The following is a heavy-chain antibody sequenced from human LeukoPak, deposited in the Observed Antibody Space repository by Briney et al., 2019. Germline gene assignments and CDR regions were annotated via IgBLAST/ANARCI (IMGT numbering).Heavy chain of an antibody. CDR1: GSKLTNYW. CDR3: AELGITMIGGV. CDR2: ISSSGSTI. J-gene: IGHJ6*04. V-gene: IGHV3-48*04. D-gene: IGHD3-10*02. Sequence: GGSLRLSCAASGSKLTNYWMTWVRHTPGKGLEWVSYISSSGSTIYYADSVKGRFTISRDNAKNSLYLQMNSLRAEDTAVYYCAELGITMIGGVWGKGTTVTISS.